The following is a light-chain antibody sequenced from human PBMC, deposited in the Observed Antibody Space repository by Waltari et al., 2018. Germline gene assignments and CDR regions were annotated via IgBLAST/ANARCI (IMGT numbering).Light chain of an antibody. CDR3: MQGIEYPWT. Sequence: DIVMTQTPLSLPVTLGEPASISCRSSQSLLDSEDGNTYLDWYLQKPGQSPQLLIYEVSNRAAGVPDRFSGSGSDTEFTLKISRVEAEDVGVYYCMQGIEYPWTFGQGTKVEIK. V-gene: IGKV2-40*01. J-gene: IGKJ1*01. CDR2: EVS. CDR1: QSLLDSEDGNTY.